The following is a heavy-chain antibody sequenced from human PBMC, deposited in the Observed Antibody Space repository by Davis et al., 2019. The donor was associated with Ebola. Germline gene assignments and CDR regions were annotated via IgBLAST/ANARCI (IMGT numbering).Heavy chain of an antibody. CDR2: IKQDGSEK. V-gene: IGHV3-7*01. CDR1: GFTFSSYW. CDR3: ARAVRFLEWYGMDV. J-gene: IGHJ6*02. Sequence: PGGSLRLSCAASGFTFSSYWMSWVRQAPGKGLEWVANIKQDGSEKYYVDSVKGRFTISRDNAKNSLYLQMNSLRAEDTAVYYCARAVRFLEWYGMDVWGQGTTVTVSS. D-gene: IGHD3-3*01.